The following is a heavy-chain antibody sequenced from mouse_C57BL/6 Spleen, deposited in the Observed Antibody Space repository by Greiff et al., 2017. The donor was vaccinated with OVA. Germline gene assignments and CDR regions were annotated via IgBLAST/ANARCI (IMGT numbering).Heavy chain of an antibody. CDR3: TTGDYDGAY. D-gene: IGHD2-4*01. CDR1: GFNINDYY. CDR2: IDPEDGDT. J-gene: IGHJ3*01. Sequence: EVQLQQSGAELVRPGASVKLSCTASGFNINDYYMHWVKQRPEQGLEWIGRIDPEDGDTEYDPKFQGKATMTADTSSNTAYLQLSSLTSEDPAVYYCTTGDYDGAYWGQGTLVTVSA. V-gene: IGHV14-1*01.